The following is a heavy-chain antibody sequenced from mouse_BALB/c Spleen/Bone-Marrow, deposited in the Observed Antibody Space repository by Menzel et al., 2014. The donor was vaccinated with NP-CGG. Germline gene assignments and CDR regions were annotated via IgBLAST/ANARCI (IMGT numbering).Heavy chain of an antibody. V-gene: IGHV1-9*01. CDR1: GYTFSSYW. CDR3: ARGGYYGSSLFAY. J-gene: IGHJ3*01. CDR2: ILPGSGST. Sequence: QVQLQQSGAEPMKPGASVKISCKATGYTFSSYWIEWVKQRPGHGLEWIGEILPGSGSTNYNEKFKGKATFTADTSSNTAYMQLSSLTSEDSAVYFCARGGYYGSSLFAYWGQGTLVTVSA. D-gene: IGHD1-1*01.